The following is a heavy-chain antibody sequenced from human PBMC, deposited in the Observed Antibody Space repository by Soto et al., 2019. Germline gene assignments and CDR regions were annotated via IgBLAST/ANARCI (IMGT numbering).Heavy chain of an antibody. D-gene: IGHD2-2*01. CDR1: GASITSYY. CDR3: AREVPLVYGMDV. Sequence: QVQLQESGPGVVKPSETLSLTCKVSGASITSYYWSWIRQPPGKGLEWIGYIYYSGSTNYNSSLKSRATISVDTSKNQCSLRLTSVSAADTAVYYCAREVPLVYGMDVWGPGTTVTVSS. CDR2: IYYSGST. J-gene: IGHJ6*02. V-gene: IGHV4-59*01.